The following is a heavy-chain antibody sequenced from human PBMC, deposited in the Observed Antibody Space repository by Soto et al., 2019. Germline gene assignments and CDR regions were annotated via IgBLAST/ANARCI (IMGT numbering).Heavy chain of an antibody. CDR3: ARDRFGYCSGGSCSKPFDY. CDR2: ISAYNGKT. Sequence: QVQLVQSGAEVKKPGASVKVSCKASGYTFTSYGISWVRQAPGQGLEWMGWISAYNGKTNYAQKLQGRVTMTTHTSTSTAYMELRSLRSDDTAVYYCARDRFGYCSGGSCSKPFDYWGQGTLVTVSS. J-gene: IGHJ4*02. D-gene: IGHD2-15*01. V-gene: IGHV1-18*01. CDR1: GYTFTSYG.